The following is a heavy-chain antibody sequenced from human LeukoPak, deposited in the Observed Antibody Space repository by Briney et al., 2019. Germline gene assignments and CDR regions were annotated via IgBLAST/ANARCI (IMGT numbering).Heavy chain of an antibody. D-gene: IGHD6-19*01. J-gene: IGHJ6*03. V-gene: IGHV3-15*01. CDR2: IKSKTDGGTT. Sequence: GGSLRLSCAASGFTFSNAWMSWVRQAPGKGLEWVGRIKSKTDGGTTDYAAPVKGRFTISRDDSKNTLYLQMNSLKTEDTAVYYCTTDLSSSTVAGYYYYYYMDVWGKGTTVTVSS. CDR1: GFTFSNAW. CDR3: TTDLSSSTVAGYYYYYYMDV.